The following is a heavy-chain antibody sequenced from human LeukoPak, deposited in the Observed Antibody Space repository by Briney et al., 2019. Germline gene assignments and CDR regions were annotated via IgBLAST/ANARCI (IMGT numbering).Heavy chain of an antibody. CDR2: IYYSGST. CDR3: ARSTYYYYGMDV. CDR1: GGSISSYY. J-gene: IGHJ6*02. V-gene: IGHV4-59*08. Sequence: SETLSLTCNVSGGSISSYYWSWIRQPPGKGLERIGYIYYSGSTSYNPSLKSRVTISVDTSKNQFSLEVSSVTAADTAVYYCARSTYYYYGMDVWGQGTTVTVSS.